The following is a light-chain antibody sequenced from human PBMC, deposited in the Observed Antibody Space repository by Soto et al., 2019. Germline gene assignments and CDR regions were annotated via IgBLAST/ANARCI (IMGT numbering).Light chain of an antibody. V-gene: IGLV2-8*01. J-gene: IGLJ2*01. Sequence: QSVLTQPPSASGSPGQSVAISCTGTNSDIGNYNFVSWYQQHPGKAPKLTIYEVNKRPSGVPDRFSGSKSGNTASLTVSGLQPEDEADYYCSSYAGSNNLLFGGGTQLTVL. CDR3: SSYAGSNNLL. CDR1: NSDIGNYNF. CDR2: EVN.